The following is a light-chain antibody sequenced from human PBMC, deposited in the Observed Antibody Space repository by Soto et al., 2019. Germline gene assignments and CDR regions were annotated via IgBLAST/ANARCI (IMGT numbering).Light chain of an antibody. CDR2: DAS. V-gene: IGKV1-5*01. CDR1: QNVDNW. J-gene: IGKJ1*01. CDR3: QSYNSNSRP. Sequence: DIQMTQSPSTLSASVGDRVTITCRASQNVDNWVAWYQQKPGKVPKFLIYDASNLESGVPSRFSGRVSGTEFTLTLSSWKPDYCATFYFQSYNSNSRPFGQGTRV.